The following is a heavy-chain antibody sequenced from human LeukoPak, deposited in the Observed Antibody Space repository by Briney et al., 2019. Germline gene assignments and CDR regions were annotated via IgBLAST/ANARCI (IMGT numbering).Heavy chain of an antibody. V-gene: IGHV1-2*02. CDR3: ARRPLVAVAGLDY. CDR2: INPNSGGT. Sequence: ASVKVSCKASGYTFTAYYMHWVRQAPGQGLEWMGWINPNSGGTNSAQRFQGRVTMTRDTSINTAYMELSRLRSDDTDVYYCARRPLVAVAGLDYWGQGTLVTVSS. J-gene: IGHJ4*02. D-gene: IGHD6-19*01. CDR1: GYTFTAYY.